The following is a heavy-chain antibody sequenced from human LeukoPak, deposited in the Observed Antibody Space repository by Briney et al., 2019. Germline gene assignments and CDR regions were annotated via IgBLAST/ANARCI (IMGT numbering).Heavy chain of an antibody. D-gene: IGHD5-18*01. J-gene: IGHJ4*02. V-gene: IGHV1-69-2*01. CDR2: VDPEDGET. CDR3: AGNRYSYAGSLDY. Sequence: ASVKISCKVSGNTFTDYYMHWVQQAPGKGLEWMGLVDPEDGETIYAEKFQGRVTITADTSADTAYMELSCLRSEDTAVYYCAGNRYSYAGSLDYWGQGTLVTVSS. CDR1: GNTFTDYY.